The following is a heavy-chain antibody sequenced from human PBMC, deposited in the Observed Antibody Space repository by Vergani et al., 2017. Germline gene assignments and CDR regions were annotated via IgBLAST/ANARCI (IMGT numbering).Heavy chain of an antibody. V-gene: IGHV4-61*02. D-gene: IGHD3-22*01. CDR2: IYTSGST. CDR1: GGSISSGSYY. CDR3: ARGGQYYYDSSGYYDY. Sequence: QVQLQESGPGLVKPSQTLSLTCTVSGGSISSGSYYWSWIRQPAGKGLEWIGRIYTSGSTNYNPSLKSRVTISVDTSKNQFSPKLSSVTAADTAVYYCARGGQYYYDSSGYYDYWGQGTLVTVSS. J-gene: IGHJ4*02.